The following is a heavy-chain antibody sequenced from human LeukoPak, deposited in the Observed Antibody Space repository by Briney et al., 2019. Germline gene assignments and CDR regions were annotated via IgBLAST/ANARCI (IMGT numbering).Heavy chain of an antibody. V-gene: IGHV4-31*03. CDR3: ARGHGSGSYYNAYYFDY. Sequence: PLETLSLTCTVSGGSISSGGYYWSWIRQHPGKGLEWIGYIYYSGSTYYNPSLKSRVTISVDTSKNQFSLKLSSVTAADTAVYYCARGHGSGSYYNAYYFDYWGQGTLVTVSS. CDR1: GGSISSGGYY. D-gene: IGHD3-10*01. CDR2: IYYSGST. J-gene: IGHJ4*02.